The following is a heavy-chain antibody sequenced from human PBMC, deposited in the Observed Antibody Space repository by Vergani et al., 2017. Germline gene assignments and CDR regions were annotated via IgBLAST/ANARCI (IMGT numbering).Heavy chain of an antibody. CDR1: GGSFNTYY. CDR2: IYSTGST. CDR3: ARVMYRDEASTGYRFEGMDI. V-gene: IGHV4-59*13. Sequence: QVQLEESGPGLVKPSETLSLTCTVSGGSFNTYYWSWIRQSPGKGLEWIGYIYSTGSTNYNPSLNSRVTMSVVTSKNQFSLKLMSVTAADTAVYFCARVMYRDEASTGYRFEGMDIWGQGTTVTISS. J-gene: IGHJ6*02. D-gene: IGHD3-9*01.